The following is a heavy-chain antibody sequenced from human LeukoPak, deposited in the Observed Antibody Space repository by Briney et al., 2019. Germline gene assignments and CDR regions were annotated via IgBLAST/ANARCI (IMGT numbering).Heavy chain of an antibody. V-gene: IGHV3-33*01. CDR2: IWYDGSNK. Sequence: PGGSLRLSCAASGFTFSSYGMHWVRQAPGKGLEWVAVIWYDGSNKYYADSVKGRFTISRDNSKNTLYLQMNSLRAEDTAVYYCARNYVLGMTTVVTPDYWGQGTLVTVSS. J-gene: IGHJ4*02. CDR1: GFTFSSYG. CDR3: ARNYVLGMTTVVTPDY. D-gene: IGHD4-23*01.